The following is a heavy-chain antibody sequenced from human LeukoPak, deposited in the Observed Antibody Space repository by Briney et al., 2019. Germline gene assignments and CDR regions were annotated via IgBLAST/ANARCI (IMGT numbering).Heavy chain of an antibody. CDR1: GGSFSGYY. V-gene: IGHV4-34*01. CDR2: INHSGST. D-gene: IGHD3-22*01. CDR3: ARATAGYYDSSGYHISYFDY. Sequence: SETLSLTCAVYGGSFSGYYWSWIRQPPGKGLEWIGEINHSGSTNYNPSLKSRVTMSVDTSKNQFSLKLSSVTAADTAVYYCARATAGYYDSSGYHISYFDYWGQGTLVTASS. J-gene: IGHJ4*02.